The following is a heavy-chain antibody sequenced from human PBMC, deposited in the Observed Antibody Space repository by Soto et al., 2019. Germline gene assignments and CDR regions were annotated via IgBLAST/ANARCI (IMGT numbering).Heavy chain of an antibody. D-gene: IGHD3-22*01. CDR3: ATHKRAYYDSSGYYNY. CDR2: ISSSGSTI. Sequence: PGGSLRLSCAASGFTFSDYYMSWIRQAPGKGLEWVSYISSSGSTIYYADSVKGRFTISRDNAKNSLYLQMNSLRAEDTAVYYCATHKRAYYDSSGYYNYWGQGTLVTVSS. CDR1: GFTFSDYY. V-gene: IGHV3-11*01. J-gene: IGHJ4*02.